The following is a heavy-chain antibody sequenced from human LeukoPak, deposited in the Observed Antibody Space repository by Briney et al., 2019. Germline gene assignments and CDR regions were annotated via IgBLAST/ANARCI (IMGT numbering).Heavy chain of an antibody. D-gene: IGHD2-2*01. CDR3: ARYCSSTSCYQADYYYYGMDV. J-gene: IGHJ6*02. CDR2: IIPIFGTA. CDR1: GGTFISYA. V-gene: IGHV1-69*13. Sequence: ASAKVSCKASGGTFISYAISWVRQAPGQGLEWMGGIIPIFGTANYAQKFQGRVTITADESTSTAYMELSSLRSEDTAVYYCARYCSSTSCYQADYYYYGMDVWGQGTTVTVSS.